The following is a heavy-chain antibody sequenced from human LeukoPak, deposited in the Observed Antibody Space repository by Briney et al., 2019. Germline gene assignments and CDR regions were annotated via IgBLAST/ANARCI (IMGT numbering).Heavy chain of an antibody. J-gene: IGHJ6*03. D-gene: IGHD2-15*01. CDR2: ISSSSSYI. Sequence: GGSLRLSCAASGFTFSSYSMNWVRQAPGKGLEWVSSISSSSSYIYYADSVRGRFTISRDNPKNSLYLQMNSLRAEDTAVYYCARVLRYCSGGNCYSGGLGYMDVWGKGTTVTISS. V-gene: IGHV3-21*04. CDR3: ARVLRYCSGGNCYSGGLGYMDV. CDR1: GFTFSSYS.